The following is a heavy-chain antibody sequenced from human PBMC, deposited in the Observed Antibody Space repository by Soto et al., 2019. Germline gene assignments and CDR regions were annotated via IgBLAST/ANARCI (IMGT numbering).Heavy chain of an antibody. CDR2: INPNSGGT. J-gene: IGHJ5*02. CDR3: ARVWKQLRFDP. Sequence: GASVKASCNASGYTFTGYNMHCVRQAPGQGPEGMGWINPNSGGTKYSQKIQGNGTMTRYTSISTAYMELSRLRSDGPAVYYCARVWKQLRFDPWGQGALVTVSS. V-gene: IGHV1-2*02. D-gene: IGHD6-19*01. CDR1: GYTFTGYN.